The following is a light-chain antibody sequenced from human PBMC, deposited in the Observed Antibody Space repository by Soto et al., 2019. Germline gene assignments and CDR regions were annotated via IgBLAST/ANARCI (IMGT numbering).Light chain of an antibody. V-gene: IGLV1-47*02. J-gene: IGLJ1*01. CDR3: AAWDASLSACV. CDR1: SSNIGSNS. Sequence: QSVLTQSPSASGTPGQRVTISCSGSSSNIGSNSVYWYQHLPRMAPKLLIYYNNQRPSGVPDRFSGSRSGTSASLAIVGLRSEDEAVYYCAAWDASLSACVFGNGTKLTVL. CDR2: YNN.